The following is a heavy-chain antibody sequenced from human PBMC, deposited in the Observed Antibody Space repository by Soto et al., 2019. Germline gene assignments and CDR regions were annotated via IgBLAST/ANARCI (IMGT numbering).Heavy chain of an antibody. Sequence: GASVKVSCKASGGTFSSYAISWVRQAPGQGLEWMGGIIPIFGTANYAQKFQGRVTITADESTSTAYMELSSLRSEDTAVYYCARGSGYCSSTSCYVLHYYYYGMAVWGQGTTVTVSS. CDR2: IIPIFGTA. CDR3: ARGSGYCSSTSCYVLHYYYYGMAV. J-gene: IGHJ6*02. CDR1: GGTFSSYA. V-gene: IGHV1-69*13. D-gene: IGHD2-2*01.